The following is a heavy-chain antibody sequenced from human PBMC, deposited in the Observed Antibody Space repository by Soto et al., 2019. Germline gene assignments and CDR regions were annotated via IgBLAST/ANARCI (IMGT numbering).Heavy chain of an antibody. V-gene: IGHV1-18*01. Sequence: QVQLVQSGAEVKKPGASVKVSCKASGYTFTSYGISWVRQAPGQGLEWMGWISAYNGNTNYAQKLQGRVTMTTDTSTSTAYMELRSLRFDDTAVYYCARDVSYYDSSGLSVPGYWGQGTLVTVSS. CDR3: ARDVSYYDSSGLSVPGY. D-gene: IGHD3-22*01. CDR1: GYTFTSYG. CDR2: ISAYNGNT. J-gene: IGHJ4*02.